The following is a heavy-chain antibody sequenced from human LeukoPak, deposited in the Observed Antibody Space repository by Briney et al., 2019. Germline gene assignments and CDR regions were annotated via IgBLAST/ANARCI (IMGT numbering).Heavy chain of an antibody. J-gene: IGHJ3*02. CDR2: IYYSGST. D-gene: IGHD4-23*01. V-gene: IGHV4-59*01. CDR1: GGSFSGYY. Sequence: SETLSLTCAVYGGSFSGYYWSWIRQPPGKGLEWIGYIYYSGSTNYNPSLKSRVTISVDTSKNQFSLKLSSVTAADTAVYYCAREYDYGGNSDAFDIWGQGTMVTVSS. CDR3: AREYDYGGNSDAFDI.